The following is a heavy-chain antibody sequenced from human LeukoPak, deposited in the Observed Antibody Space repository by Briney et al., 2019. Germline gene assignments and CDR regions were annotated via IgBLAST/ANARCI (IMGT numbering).Heavy chain of an antibody. CDR2: ISSSSSYI. V-gene: IGHV3-21*01. CDR1: GFTFSSYS. D-gene: IGHD2-15*01. CDR3: ARAPHPYCSGGNCIYFDY. Sequence: GGSLSLSCAASGFTFSSYSMNWVRQAPGKGLEWVSSISSSSSYIYYTDSVKGRFTLSRDNAKKSLYLQMNSLRAEDTAVYYCARAPHPYCSGGNCIYFDYWGQGTLVTVSS. J-gene: IGHJ4*02.